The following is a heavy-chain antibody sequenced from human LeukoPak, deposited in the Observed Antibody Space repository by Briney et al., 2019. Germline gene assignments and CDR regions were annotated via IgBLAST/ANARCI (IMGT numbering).Heavy chain of an antibody. V-gene: IGHV3-23*01. Sequence: PGGSLRLSCAASGFTFSSYAMSWVRQAPGKGLEWVSAISVSGGSTFYADSVKGRFTISRDNSKNTLYLQMNSLKAEDTAVYYCAKDPAELNSGNYYGYFDYWGQGTLVTVSS. D-gene: IGHD1-26*01. CDR3: AKDPAELNSGNYYGYFDY. CDR2: ISVSGGST. J-gene: IGHJ4*02. CDR1: GFTFSSYA.